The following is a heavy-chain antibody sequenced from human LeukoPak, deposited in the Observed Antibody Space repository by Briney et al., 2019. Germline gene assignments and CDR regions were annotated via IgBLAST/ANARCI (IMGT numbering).Heavy chain of an antibody. Sequence: ASVKVSRKSSGYTFTGYYMHWVRPAPGQGLGWMGWINPNSGGTNYAQKFQGRVTMTRDTSISTAYMELSRLRSDDTAVYYCARGGWSGDAFDIWGQGTMVTVSS. V-gene: IGHV1-2*02. CDR2: INPNSGGT. D-gene: IGHD6-19*01. CDR1: GYTFTGYY. J-gene: IGHJ3*02. CDR3: ARGGWSGDAFDI.